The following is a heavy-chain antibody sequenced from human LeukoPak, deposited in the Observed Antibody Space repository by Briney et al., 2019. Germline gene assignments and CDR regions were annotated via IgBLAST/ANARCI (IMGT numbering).Heavy chain of an antibody. J-gene: IGHJ4*02. CDR2: ITSPVGRI. V-gene: IGHV3-21*01. Sequence: GGSLRLSCAASGFTFSTYSMNWVRQAPGKGLEWVSSITSPVGRIYYADSLKGRITISRDNARSTLYLQMNSLRAEDTAVYYCATDGRSRGWYGLDYWGQGILVSVSS. CDR3: ATDGRSRGWYGLDY. D-gene: IGHD6-19*01. CDR1: GFTFSTYS.